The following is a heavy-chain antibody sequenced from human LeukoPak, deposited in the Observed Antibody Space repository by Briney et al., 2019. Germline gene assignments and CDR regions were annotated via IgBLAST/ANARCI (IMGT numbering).Heavy chain of an antibody. V-gene: IGHV1-18*01. Sequence: ASVKVSCKASGYTFTSYGISWVRQAPGQGLEWMGWISAYNGNTNYAQKLQGRVTMTTDTSTSTAYMELRSLRSGDTAVYYCARSAYSSSWYSIYGMDVWGQGTTVTVSS. D-gene: IGHD6-13*01. CDR2: ISAYNGNT. CDR3: ARSAYSSSWYSIYGMDV. J-gene: IGHJ6*02. CDR1: GYTFTSYG.